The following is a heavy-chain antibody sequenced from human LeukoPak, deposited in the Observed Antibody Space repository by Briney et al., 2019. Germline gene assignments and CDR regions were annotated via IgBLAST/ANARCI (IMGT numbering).Heavy chain of an antibody. Sequence: GGSLRLSCAASGFTFSSFATSWVRQAPGKGLEWVSCISASGGSTYYADSVKGRFTISRDNSKNTLYLQMNSLRAEDTAVYYCAKGFYDNSASGVFDIWGQGTMVTVSS. D-gene: IGHD3-22*01. CDR3: AKGFYDNSASGVFDI. J-gene: IGHJ3*02. CDR2: ISASGGST. V-gene: IGHV3-23*01. CDR1: GFTFSSFA.